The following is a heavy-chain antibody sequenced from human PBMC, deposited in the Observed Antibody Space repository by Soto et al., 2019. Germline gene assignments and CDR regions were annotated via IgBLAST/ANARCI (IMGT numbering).Heavy chain of an antibody. D-gene: IGHD2-21*02. J-gene: IGHJ4*02. V-gene: IGHV3-7*03. CDR2: IKQDGSEK. Sequence: PGGSLRLSCAASGFTFSSYWMSWVRQAPGKGLEWVANIKQDGSEKYYVDSVKGRFTISRDNAKNSLYLQMNSLRAEDTAVYYCARAYCGGDCSMVGLWGQGTLVTVSS. CDR1: GFTFSSYW. CDR3: ARAYCGGDCSMVGL.